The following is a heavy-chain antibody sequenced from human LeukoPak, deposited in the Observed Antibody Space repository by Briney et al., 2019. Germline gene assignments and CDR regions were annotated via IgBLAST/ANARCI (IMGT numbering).Heavy chain of an antibody. CDR1: GFTFSSYS. J-gene: IGHJ4*02. CDR2: ITSSSTYI. D-gene: IGHD5-12*01. V-gene: IGHV3-21*01. CDR3: ARVHSGLFDY. Sequence: PGGSLRLSCAASGFTFSSYSMNWVRQAPGKGLEWVSSITSSSTYIYYAESVKGRFTISRDNAKNSLYLQMKSLRAEDTAVYYCARVHSGLFDYWGQGTLVTVSS.